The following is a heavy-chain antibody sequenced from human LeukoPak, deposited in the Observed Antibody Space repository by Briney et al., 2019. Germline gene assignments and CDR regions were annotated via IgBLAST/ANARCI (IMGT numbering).Heavy chain of an antibody. CDR3: ARHVGNSGSGSYLTYFDY. CDR2: IYHSGST. Sequence: PSGTLSLTCAASGGSISSSNWWSWVRQPPGKGLEWIGEIYHSGSTNYNPSLKSRVTISVDKSKNQFSLKLSSVTAADTAVYYCARHVGNSGSGSYLTYFDYWGQGTLVTVSS. J-gene: IGHJ4*02. D-gene: IGHD3-10*01. CDR1: GGSISSSNW. V-gene: IGHV4-4*02.